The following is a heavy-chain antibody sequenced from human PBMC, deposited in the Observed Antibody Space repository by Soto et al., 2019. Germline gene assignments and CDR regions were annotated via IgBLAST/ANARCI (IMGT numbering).Heavy chain of an antibody. CDR3: ARGYCTNGVCPYGTDV. Sequence: ASVNVSCKASGYTFTGYYMHWVRQAPGQGLERMGWINPNSGGTNYAQKFQGWVTMTRDTSISTAYMELSRLRSDDTAVYYCARGYCTNGVCPYGTDVRGQGPTVTVSS. CDR1: GYTFTGYY. J-gene: IGHJ6*02. CDR2: INPNSGGT. V-gene: IGHV1-2*04. D-gene: IGHD2-8*01.